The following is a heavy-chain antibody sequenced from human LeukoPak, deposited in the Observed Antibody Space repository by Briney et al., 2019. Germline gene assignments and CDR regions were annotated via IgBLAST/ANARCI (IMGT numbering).Heavy chain of an antibody. Sequence: GASVKVSCKASGYTFTSYAMHWVRQATGQRLEWMGWINAGNGNTKYSQKFQGRVTITRDTSASTAYMELSSLRSEDTAVYYCARVYCSGGSCYDEYFQHWGQGTLVTVSS. CDR1: GYTFTSYA. CDR3: ARVYCSGGSCYDEYFQH. J-gene: IGHJ1*01. D-gene: IGHD2-15*01. CDR2: INAGNGNT. V-gene: IGHV1-3*01.